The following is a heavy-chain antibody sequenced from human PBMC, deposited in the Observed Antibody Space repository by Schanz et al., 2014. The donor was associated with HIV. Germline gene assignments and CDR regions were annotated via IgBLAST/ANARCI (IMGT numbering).Heavy chain of an antibody. V-gene: IGHV1-2*02. D-gene: IGHD3-10*01. CDR3: ARGASVAARGWFDP. CDR2: INPNSGAT. Sequence: QVQLVQSGAEVRKPGASVTVSCKASGYTFTSHYIHWVRQAPGQGLEWMGWINPNSGATQYAQKFQDRVTMTREKSISTVYMGLTSLTPDDTAVYFCARGASVAARGWFDPWGQGTLIIVSS. J-gene: IGHJ5*02. CDR1: GYTFTSHY.